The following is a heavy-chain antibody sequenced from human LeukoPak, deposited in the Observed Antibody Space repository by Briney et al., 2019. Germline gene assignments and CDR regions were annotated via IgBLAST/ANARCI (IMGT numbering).Heavy chain of an antibody. CDR2: IYHSGST. V-gene: IGHV4-38-2*02. CDR1: GYSISSGYY. Sequence: PSETLSLTCTVSGYSISSGYYWGWIRQPPGKGLEWIGGIYHSGSTYYNPSLKSRVTISVDTSKNQFSLKLSSVTAADTAVYYCARDIQTGYCTNGVCLTNDYWGQGTLVTVSS. J-gene: IGHJ4*02. D-gene: IGHD2-8*01. CDR3: ARDIQTGYCTNGVCLTNDY.